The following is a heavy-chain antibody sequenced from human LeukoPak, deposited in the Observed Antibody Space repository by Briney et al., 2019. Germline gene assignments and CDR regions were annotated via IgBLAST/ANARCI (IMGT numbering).Heavy chain of an antibody. V-gene: IGHV3-48*01. J-gene: IGHJ4*02. Sequence: GSLRLSCXASGFTFSPYTMNWVRQAPGKGLEWLSYIISSSNDIYYADSVKGRFTISRDNAKNSLFLQMNSLRAEDTAVYYCARERGGYYFDYWGQGTLVTVSS. D-gene: IGHD2-15*01. CDR1: GFTFSPYT. CDR3: ARERGGYYFDY. CDR2: IISSSNDI.